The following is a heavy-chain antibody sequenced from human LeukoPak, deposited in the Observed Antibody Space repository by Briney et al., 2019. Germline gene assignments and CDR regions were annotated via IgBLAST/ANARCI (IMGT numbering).Heavy chain of an antibody. CDR1: GGSFNNYY. CDR3: ARVKRSGYFKGDDAFDI. Sequence: SETLSLTCAVYGGSFNNYYWSWIRQPPGKGLEWIGEINHSGSTNYSPSLKSRVTISVDTSKNQFSLKLSSVTAADTAVYYCARVKRSGYFKGDDAFDIWGQGTMVTVSS. CDR2: INHSGST. V-gene: IGHV4-34*01. D-gene: IGHD3-22*01. J-gene: IGHJ3*02.